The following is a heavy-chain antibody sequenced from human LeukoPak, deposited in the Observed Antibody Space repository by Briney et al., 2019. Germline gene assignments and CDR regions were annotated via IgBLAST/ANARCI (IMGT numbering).Heavy chain of an antibody. Sequence: SETLSLTCTVSGGSISSSSYYWGWIRQPPGKGLEWIGSIYYSGSTYYNPSLKSRVTISVDTSRNQFSLKLSSVTAADTAVYYCARHETGEVDYWGQGTLVTVSS. CDR2: IYYSGST. CDR1: GGSISSSSYY. CDR3: ARHETGEVDY. V-gene: IGHV4-39*01. J-gene: IGHJ4*02. D-gene: IGHD7-27*01.